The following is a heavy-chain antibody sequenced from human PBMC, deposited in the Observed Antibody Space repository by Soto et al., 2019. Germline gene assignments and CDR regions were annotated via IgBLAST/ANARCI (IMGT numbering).Heavy chain of an antibody. CDR2: IKQDGSEK. CDR3: ARDVGDIVVVPAAAVGY. V-gene: IGHV3-7*01. Sequence: EVQLVESGGGLVQPGGSLRLSCAASGFTFSSYWMSWVRQAPGKGLEWVANIKQDGSEKYYVDSVKGRFTISRDNAKNSLYLQMNSLRAEDTAVYYCARDVGDIVVVPAAAVGYWGQGILVTVSS. J-gene: IGHJ4*02. CDR1: GFTFSSYW. D-gene: IGHD2-2*01.